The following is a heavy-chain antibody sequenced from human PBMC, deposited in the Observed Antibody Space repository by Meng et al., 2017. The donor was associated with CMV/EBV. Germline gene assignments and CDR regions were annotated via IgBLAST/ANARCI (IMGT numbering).Heavy chain of an antibody. CDR3: ARDYSPRITMIVVAHLGY. Sequence: ASVKVSCKASGYTFTSYDINWVRQATGQGLEWMGWMNPNSGNTGYAQKFQGRVTITRNTSISTAYMELSSLRSDDTAVYYCARDYSPRITMIVVAHLGYWGQGTLVTVSS. V-gene: IGHV1-8*03. D-gene: IGHD3-22*01. CDR2: MNPNSGNT. CDR1: GYTFTSYD. J-gene: IGHJ4*02.